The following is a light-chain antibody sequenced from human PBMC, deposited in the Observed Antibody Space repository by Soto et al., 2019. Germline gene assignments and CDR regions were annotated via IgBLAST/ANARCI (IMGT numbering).Light chain of an antibody. CDR3: PAWNDSRRGQAV. Sequence: QSVLTQPPSASGTPGQRVTISCSGGSSNIGTDFVNWYQQLPGTAPKLLIYRNNQRPSGVPDRFSGSKSGTSASLAISGLRSEDEADYYCPAWNDSRRGQAVFGGGTKLTVL. CDR2: RNN. J-gene: IGLJ2*01. CDR1: SSNIGTDF. V-gene: IGLV1-47*01.